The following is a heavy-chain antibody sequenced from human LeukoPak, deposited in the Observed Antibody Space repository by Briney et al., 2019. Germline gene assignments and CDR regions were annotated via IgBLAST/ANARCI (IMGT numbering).Heavy chain of an antibody. D-gene: IGHD3-10*01. J-gene: IGHJ6*03. CDR3: ARHQTRITMVRGVIVRAPYYMDV. V-gene: IGHV4-39*01. Sequence: GSLRLSCAASGFTFSSYGMSWVRQPPGKGLEWIGSIYYSGSTYYNPSLKSRVTISVDTSKNQFSLKLSSVTAADTAVYYCARHQTRITMVRGVIVRAPYYMDVWGKGTTVTISS. CDR2: IYYSGST. CDR1: GFTFSSYG.